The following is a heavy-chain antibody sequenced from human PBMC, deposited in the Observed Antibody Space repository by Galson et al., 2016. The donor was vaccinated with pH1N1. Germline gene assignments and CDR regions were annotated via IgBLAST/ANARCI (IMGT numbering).Heavy chain of an antibody. J-gene: IGHJ3*01. Sequence: SLRLSCAASGFTFSHHYMGWIRQAPGKGLEWISYISGSATTIYYADPVRGRFTISRDNAQNSLYLHMNSLGAEDTAVYYCARDHFGWAFDVWGQGTMVTVSP. CDR1: GFTFSHHY. CDR3: ARDHFGWAFDV. CDR2: ISGSATTI. V-gene: IGHV3-11*01. D-gene: IGHD3-10*01.